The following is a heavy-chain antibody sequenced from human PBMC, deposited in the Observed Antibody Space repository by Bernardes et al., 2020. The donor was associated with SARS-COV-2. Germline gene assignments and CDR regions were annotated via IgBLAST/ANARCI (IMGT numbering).Heavy chain of an antibody. J-gene: IGHJ4*02. Sequence: ASMKVSCKVSGYTLTELSMHWVRQAPGKGLEWMGGFDPEDGETIYAQKFQGRVTMTEDTSTDTAYMELSSLRSEDTAVYYCATDRGRELPRGYWGQGTLVTVSS. CDR1: GYTLTELS. V-gene: IGHV1-24*01. D-gene: IGHD1-26*01. CDR3: ATDRGRELPRGY. CDR2: FDPEDGET.